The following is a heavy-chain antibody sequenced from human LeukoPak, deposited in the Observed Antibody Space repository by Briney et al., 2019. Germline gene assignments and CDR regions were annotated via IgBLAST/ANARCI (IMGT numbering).Heavy chain of an antibody. CDR3: AKHPRYCSGGSCYRFGIDY. CDR2: ISGSGGST. D-gene: IGHD2-15*01. J-gene: IGHJ4*02. Sequence: GGSLRLSCAASGFTFSSYVMNWVRQAPGKGLEWVSGISGSGGSTYYADSVKGRFTISRDNSKNTLYLQMNSLRAEDTAVYYCAKHPRYCSGGSCYRFGIDYWGQGTLVTVSS. CDR1: GFTFSSYV. V-gene: IGHV3-23*01.